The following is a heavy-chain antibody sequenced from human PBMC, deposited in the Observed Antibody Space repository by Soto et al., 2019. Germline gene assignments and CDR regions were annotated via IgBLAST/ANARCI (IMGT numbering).Heavy chain of an antibody. CDR3: ASFALWFGELCPHNWFDP. D-gene: IGHD3-10*01. V-gene: IGHV4-39*01. J-gene: IGHJ5*02. Sequence: SETLSLTCTVSGGSISSSSYYWGWIRQPPGKGLEWIGSIYYSGSTYYNPSLKSRVTISVDTSKNQFSLKLSSVTAADTAVYYCASFALWFGELCPHNWFDPWGQGTLVTVSS. CDR1: GGSISSSSYY. CDR2: IYYSGST.